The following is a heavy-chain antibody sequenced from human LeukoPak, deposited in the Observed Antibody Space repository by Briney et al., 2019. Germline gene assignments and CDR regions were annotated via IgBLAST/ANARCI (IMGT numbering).Heavy chain of an antibody. V-gene: IGHV3-23*01. CDR1: GFTFSSYW. CDR2: ISGSSGHI. Sequence: GGSLRLSCAASGFTFSSYWMHWVRQAPGKGLEWVSAISGSSGHIYDADSVKGRFTTSRDNSKNTLYLQMNSLRVEDTAVYYCAIDLKLASEPYWGQGTLVTVSS. CDR3: AIDLKLASEPY. J-gene: IGHJ4*02. D-gene: IGHD1-1*01.